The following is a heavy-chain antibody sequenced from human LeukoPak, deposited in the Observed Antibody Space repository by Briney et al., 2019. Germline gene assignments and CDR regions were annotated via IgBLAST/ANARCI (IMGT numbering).Heavy chain of an antibody. CDR1: GGSISNGGYS. CDR2: IYHTGST. D-gene: IGHD3-3*01. J-gene: IGHJ3*02. CDR3: ASSQYYDFWSGYYEAFDI. V-gene: IGHV4-30-2*01. Sequence: SQTLSLTCAVSGGSISNGGYSWSWIRQPPGKGLEWIGYIYHTGSTYFNPSLKSRVTISVARSKNQFSLKLSSVTAADTAVYYCASSQYYDFWSGYYEAFDIWGQGTMVTVSS.